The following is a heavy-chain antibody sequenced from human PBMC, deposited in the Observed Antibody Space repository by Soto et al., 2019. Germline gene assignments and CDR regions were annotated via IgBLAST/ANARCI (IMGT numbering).Heavy chain of an antibody. CDR3: ARGVITFGGVIVYYFDY. V-gene: IGHV3-30-3*01. CDR2: ISYDGSNK. CDR1: GFTFSSYA. D-gene: IGHD3-16*02. Sequence: QVQLVESGGGVVQPGRSLRLSCAASGFTFSSYAMHWVRQAPGKGLEWVAVISYDGSNKYYADSVKGRFTISRDNSKNTLYLQMNSLRAEDTAVYYCARGVITFGGVIVYYFDYWGQGTLVTVSS. J-gene: IGHJ4*02.